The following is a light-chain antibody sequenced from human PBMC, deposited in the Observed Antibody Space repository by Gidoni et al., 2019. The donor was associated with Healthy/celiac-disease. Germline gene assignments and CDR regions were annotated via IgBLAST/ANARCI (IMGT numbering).Light chain of an antibody. CDR2: GAS. CDR3: QQYNNWPRT. J-gene: IGKJ1*01. CDR1: QSVGSR. Sequence: EIVMTQSPGTLSVSPGERATLSCRASQSVGSRLAWYQQKPGQAPRLLIYGASARATGIPARFSGSGSGTEFTLIISSLQSEDFAVYFCQQYNNWPRTFGQGTKVEI. V-gene: IGKV3D-15*01.